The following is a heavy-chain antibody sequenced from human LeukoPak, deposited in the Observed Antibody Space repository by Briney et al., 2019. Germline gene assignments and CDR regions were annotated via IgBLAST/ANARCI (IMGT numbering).Heavy chain of an antibody. Sequence: GRSLRLSCAASGFTFDDYAMHWVRQAPGKGLEWVSGISWNSGSIGYADSVKGRFTISRDNAKNSLYLQMNSLRAEDTALYYCAKGVDYDILTGYSPIDYWGQGTLVTVSS. V-gene: IGHV3-9*01. CDR2: ISWNSGSI. CDR3: AKGVDYDILTGYSPIDY. D-gene: IGHD3-9*01. CDR1: GFTFDDYA. J-gene: IGHJ4*02.